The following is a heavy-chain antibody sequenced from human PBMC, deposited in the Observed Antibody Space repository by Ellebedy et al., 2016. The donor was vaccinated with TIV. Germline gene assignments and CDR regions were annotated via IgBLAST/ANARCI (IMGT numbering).Heavy chain of an antibody. J-gene: IGHJ4*02. V-gene: IGHV3-23*01. CDR1: GFTFGSFA. Sequence: GESLKISCVASGFTFGSFAMSWVRQAPGKGLEWVSAMAEYDGRTFYADSVRGRFTISRDNSGNTLFLHMKSLRAEDTAIYYCTKRAENWGFFDYWGQGARVTVSS. D-gene: IGHD7-27*01. CDR3: TKRAENWGFFDY. CDR2: MAEYDGRT.